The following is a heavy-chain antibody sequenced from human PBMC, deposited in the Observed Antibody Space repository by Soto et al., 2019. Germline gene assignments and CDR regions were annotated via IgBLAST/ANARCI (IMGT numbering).Heavy chain of an antibody. CDR2: IIPIFGTA. J-gene: IGHJ6*02. CDR3: ARGRSYSSGWYGMDYYYGMDV. V-gene: IGHV1-69*13. CDR1: GGTFSSYA. Sequence: SVKVSCKASGGTFSSYAISWVRQAPGQGLEWMGGIIPIFGTANYAQKFQGRVTITADESTSTAYMELSSLRSEDTAVYYCARGRSYSSGWYGMDYYYGMDVWGQGTTVTDSS. D-gene: IGHD6-19*01.